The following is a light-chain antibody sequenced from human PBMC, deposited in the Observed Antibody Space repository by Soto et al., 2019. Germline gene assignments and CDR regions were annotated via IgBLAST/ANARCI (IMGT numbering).Light chain of an antibody. CDR2: DVN. Sequence: QSALTQPASVSGSPGQSITISCTGTSSDVGDYPYVSWYQQHPGKAPKVVIYDVNKRPSGASDRFSGSKSGNTASLTISGVQAEDQADYYCCSYTTTPTPVLFGGGTKLTVL. CDR1: SSDVGDYPY. CDR3: CSYTTTPTPVL. V-gene: IGLV2-14*03. J-gene: IGLJ3*02.